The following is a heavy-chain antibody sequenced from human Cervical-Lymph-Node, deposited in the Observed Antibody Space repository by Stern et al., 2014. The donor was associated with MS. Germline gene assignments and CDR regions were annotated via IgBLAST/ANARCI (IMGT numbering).Heavy chain of an antibody. CDR1: GFPFTSYA. J-gene: IGHJ3*01. CDR2: VSYDGLNE. CDR3: ARGAYTYGFDGFSGAFDL. V-gene: IGHV3-30*04. D-gene: IGHD5-18*01. Sequence: VQLVQSGGGVVQPGKSLRLSCGTSGFPFTSYAMHWVRQAPGKGLDWVAGVSYDGLNEYYADSVKGRFTISRDNSKKTVSLQMNSLRPEDTALYYCARGAYTYGFDGFSGAFDLWGQGTMVTVSS.